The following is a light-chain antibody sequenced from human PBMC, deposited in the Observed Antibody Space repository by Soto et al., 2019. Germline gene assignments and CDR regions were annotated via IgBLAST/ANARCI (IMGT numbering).Light chain of an antibody. CDR1: SSDIGAYNY. CDR2: AVS. Sequence: QSVLTQPASVSGSPGQSITITCTGTSSDIGAYNYVSWYQHHPGKAPKLVIYAVSNRPSGVSNRFSGSKSANTASLTISGLQAEDEADYYCSSYTSSSFPDVFGTGTKLTVL. CDR3: SSYTSSSFPDV. V-gene: IGLV2-14*01. J-gene: IGLJ1*01.